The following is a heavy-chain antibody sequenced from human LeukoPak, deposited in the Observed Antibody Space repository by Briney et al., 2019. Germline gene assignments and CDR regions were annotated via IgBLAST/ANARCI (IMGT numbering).Heavy chain of an antibody. V-gene: IGHV3-23*01. J-gene: IGHJ6*02. Sequence: PGGSLRLSCAASGFTFSSYAMSWVRQAPGNGLEWVSAISGSGGSTYYADSVKGRFTISRDNAKNSLYLQMNSLRAEDTAVYYCARDRLDYYYYGMDVWGQGTTVTVSS. CDR1: GFTFSSYA. CDR3: ARDRLDYYYYGMDV. D-gene: IGHD3-22*01. CDR2: ISGSGGST.